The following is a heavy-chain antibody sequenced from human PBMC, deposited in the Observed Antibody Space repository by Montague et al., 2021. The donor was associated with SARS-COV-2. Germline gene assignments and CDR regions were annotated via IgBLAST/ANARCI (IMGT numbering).Heavy chain of an antibody. Sequence: SETLSLTCTVSGGSISSYCWGWIRQPPGKGLEWMGYMYYSGSTNYNPSLKSRVTLSVDTSKNQFSLKLSSVTAADTAVYYCARDFDYWGQGTLVTVSS. CDR3: ARDFDY. J-gene: IGHJ4*02. CDR1: GGSISSYC. CDR2: MYYSGST. V-gene: IGHV4-59*13.